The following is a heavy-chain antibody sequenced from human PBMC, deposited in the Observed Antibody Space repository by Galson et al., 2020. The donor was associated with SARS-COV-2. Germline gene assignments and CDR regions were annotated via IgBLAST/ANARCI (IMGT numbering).Heavy chain of an antibody. CDR2: INPNSGGT. Sequence: ASVTVSCKASGYTLTGYYMHWVRQAPGQGLEWMGWINPNSGGTNYAQKFQGRVTMTRDTSISTAYMELSRLRSDDTAVYYCARDYYNSSGYYVNYWGQGTLVTVSS. CDR3: ARDYYNSSGYYVNY. D-gene: IGHD3-22*01. J-gene: IGHJ4*02. V-gene: IGHV1-2*02. CDR1: GYTLTGYY.